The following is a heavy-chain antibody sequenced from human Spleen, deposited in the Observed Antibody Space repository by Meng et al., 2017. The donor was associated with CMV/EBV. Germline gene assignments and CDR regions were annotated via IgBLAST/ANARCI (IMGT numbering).Heavy chain of an antibody. Sequence: LTFSTYGMHWVRQTPGKGLEWLTVIWYDGSNTYYAESVKGRFIISRDNSRNTLYLQMNSLRVEDTAVYYCAKDHCGGDCYNSGWFDPWGQGTLVTVSS. CDR3: AKDHCGGDCYNSGWFDP. D-gene: IGHD2-21*01. J-gene: IGHJ5*02. CDR1: LTFSTYG. V-gene: IGHV3-33*06. CDR2: IWYDGSNT.